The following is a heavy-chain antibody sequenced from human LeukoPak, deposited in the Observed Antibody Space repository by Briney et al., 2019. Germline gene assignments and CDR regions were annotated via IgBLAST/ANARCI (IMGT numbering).Heavy chain of an antibody. CDR1: GGSISSYY. J-gene: IGHJ6*03. CDR3: VRVGSSYGSGSPSFHYYYYMDV. CDR2: IYYSGST. D-gene: IGHD3-10*01. V-gene: IGHV4-59*01. Sequence: PSETLSLTCTVSGGSISSYYWSWIRQPPGKGLEWIGYIYYSGSTNYNPSLKSRVTISVDTSKNQFSLKLSSVTAADTAVYYCVRVGSSYGSGSPSFHYYYYMDVWGKGTTVTVSS.